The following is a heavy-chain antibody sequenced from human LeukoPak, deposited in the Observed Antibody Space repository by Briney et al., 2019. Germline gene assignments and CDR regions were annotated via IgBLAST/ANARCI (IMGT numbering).Heavy chain of an antibody. J-gene: IGHJ4*02. Sequence: SETLSLTCTVSGDSISDYHWSWIRQPAGKGLEWTGRIINSGVTNYNPSLNSRVTISVDRSKNQFSLRLTSVTAADTAVYYCGTSEVGSSSYESYDYWGQGTQVTVSA. CDR3: GTSEVGSSSYESYDY. D-gene: IGHD1-26*01. CDR1: GDSISDYH. CDR2: IINSGVT. V-gene: IGHV4-4*07.